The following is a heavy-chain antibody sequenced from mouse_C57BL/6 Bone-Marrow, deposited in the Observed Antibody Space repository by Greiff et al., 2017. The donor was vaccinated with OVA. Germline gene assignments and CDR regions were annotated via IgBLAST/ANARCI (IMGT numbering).Heavy chain of an antibody. Sequence: QLQQSGPGLVKPSQSLSLTCSVTGYSITSGYYWNWIRQFPGNKLEWMGYISYDGSNNYNPSLKNRISITRDTSKNQFFLKLNSVTTEDTATYYCAREGYYGSSLHWYFDVWGTGTTVTVSS. D-gene: IGHD1-1*01. J-gene: IGHJ1*03. CDR3: AREGYYGSSLHWYFDV. CDR1: GYSITSGYY. V-gene: IGHV3-6*01. CDR2: ISYDGSN.